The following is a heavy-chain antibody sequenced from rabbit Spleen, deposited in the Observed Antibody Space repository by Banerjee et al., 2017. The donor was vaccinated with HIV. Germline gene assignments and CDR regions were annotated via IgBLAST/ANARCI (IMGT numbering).Heavy chain of an antibody. V-gene: IGHV1S40*01. J-gene: IGHJ4*01. CDR1: GFSFSSSYW. D-gene: IGHD4-2*01. CDR3: AREVLYAAYAGFGDVTMYYFDL. Sequence: QSLEESGGDLVKPGASLTLTCTASGFSFSSSYWICWVRQAPGKGPAWIACISSISDVTYYASWAKGRFTISKSTSLNTVTLQMTSLIVADTATYFCAREVLYAAYAGFGDVTMYYFDLWGQGTLVTVS. CDR2: ISSISDVT.